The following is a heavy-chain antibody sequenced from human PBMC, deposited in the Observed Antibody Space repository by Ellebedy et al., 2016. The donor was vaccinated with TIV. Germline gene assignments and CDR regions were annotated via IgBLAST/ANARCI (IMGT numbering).Heavy chain of an antibody. CDR1: GYSISRGYY. D-gene: IGHD2-8*01. Sequence: MPSETLSLTCTVSGYSISRGYYWGSIRHPPGKGLASIGIIYHSGNTYYNPSLKSRVTISVATSNNQFSLKLTSVTAADTAVYYCARAPGFAGYWTYSPCYGLDHWGQGTLVTVSS. CDR2: IYHSGNT. J-gene: IGHJ4*02. CDR3: ARAPGFAGYWTYSPCYGLDH. V-gene: IGHV4-38-2*02.